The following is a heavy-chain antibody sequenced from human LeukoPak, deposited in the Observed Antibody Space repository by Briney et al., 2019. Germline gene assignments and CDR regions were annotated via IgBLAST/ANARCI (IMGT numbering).Heavy chain of an antibody. CDR2: ISGSNGTT. CDR1: GFTFSNYA. J-gene: IGHJ4*02. Sequence: PGGSLRLSCAASGFTFSNYAMSWVRQAPGRGLEWVSAISGSNGTTYYADSVKGRFTISRDNSKNTLYLQMNSLRAEDTAVYYCAKGKFNYYGSGSYGLDYWGQGTLVTVSS. V-gene: IGHV3-23*01. D-gene: IGHD3-10*01. CDR3: AKGKFNYYGSGSYGLDY.